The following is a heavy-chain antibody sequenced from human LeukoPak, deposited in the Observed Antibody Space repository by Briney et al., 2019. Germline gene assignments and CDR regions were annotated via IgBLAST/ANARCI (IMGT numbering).Heavy chain of an antibody. CDR2: IYTSGST. CDR3: ARGPQELDSSGYLDY. Sequence: SETLSLTCTVSGGSISSYYWSWIRQPAGKGLEWIGRIYTSGSTNYNPSLKSRVTMSVDTSKNQFSLKLSSVTAADTAVYYCARGPQELDSSGYLDYWGQGTLVTVPS. V-gene: IGHV4-4*07. CDR1: GGSISSYY. J-gene: IGHJ4*02. D-gene: IGHD3-22*01.